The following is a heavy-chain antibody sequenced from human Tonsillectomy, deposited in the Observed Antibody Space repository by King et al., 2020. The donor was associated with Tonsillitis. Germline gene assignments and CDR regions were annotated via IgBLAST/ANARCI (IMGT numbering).Heavy chain of an antibody. Sequence: VQLVESGGGLVQPGGSLRLSCAASGFTFSSYAMSWVRQAPGKGLEWVSAISGSGGSTYYADSVKGRFTISRDNSKNTLYLQMNSLRAEDTAVYYCAKDEGMTTVTLGYFDYWGQGTLVTVSS. CDR2: ISGSGGST. D-gene: IGHD4-17*01. CDR1: GFTFSSYA. J-gene: IGHJ4*02. CDR3: AKDEGMTTVTLGYFDY. V-gene: IGHV3-23*04.